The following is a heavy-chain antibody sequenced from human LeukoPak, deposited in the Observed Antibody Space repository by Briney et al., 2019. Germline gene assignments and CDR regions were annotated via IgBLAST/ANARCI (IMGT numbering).Heavy chain of an antibody. J-gene: IGHJ6*03. CDR3: ARRGGIIRGVASYYYMDV. CDR1: GGSISSYY. V-gene: IGHV4-59*01. Sequence: KSSETLSLTCTVSGGSISSYYWSWIRQPPGKGLEWIGYIYYSGSTNYNPSLKSRVTISVETSKNEFSLKLRSVTAADTAVYYCARRGGIIRGVASYYYMDVWGKGTTVTISS. CDR2: IYYSGST. D-gene: IGHD3-10*01.